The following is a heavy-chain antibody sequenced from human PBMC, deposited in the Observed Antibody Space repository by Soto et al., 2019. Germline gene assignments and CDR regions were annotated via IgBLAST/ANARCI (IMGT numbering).Heavy chain of an antibody. Sequence: VQLVQSGAEVKKPGSSVKVSCKASGGTFSNYPFIWVRQAPGQGLDWMGGIIPIFGTTDYGQRFQGRVTSTADESKNTAYMELSSMRSDDTAVYYCARGLYCGGGCYSHFDYWGQGTLVTVSS. CDR3: ARGLYCGGGCYSHFDY. V-gene: IGHV1-69*01. CDR2: IIPIFGTT. J-gene: IGHJ4*02. D-gene: IGHD2-21*02. CDR1: GGTFSNYP.